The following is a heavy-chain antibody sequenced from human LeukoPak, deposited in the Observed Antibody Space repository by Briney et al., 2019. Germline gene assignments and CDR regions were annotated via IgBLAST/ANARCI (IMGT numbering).Heavy chain of an antibody. J-gene: IGHJ4*02. Sequence: SVKVSCKASGYTFTSYAMNWVRQAPGQGLEWMGGIIPIFGTANYAQKFQGRVTITADESTSTAYMELSSLRSEDTAVYYCARDSGRWLQYSPFDYWGQGTLVTVSS. CDR1: GYTFTSYA. CDR2: IIPIFGTA. V-gene: IGHV1-69*13. D-gene: IGHD5-24*01. CDR3: ARDSGRWLQYSPFDY.